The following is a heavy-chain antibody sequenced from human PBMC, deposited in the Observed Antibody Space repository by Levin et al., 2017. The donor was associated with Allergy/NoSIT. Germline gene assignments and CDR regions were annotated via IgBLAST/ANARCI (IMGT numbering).Heavy chain of an antibody. J-gene: IGHJ6*02. CDR1: GGSISSYY. CDR2: IYYSGST. V-gene: IGHV4-59*01. CDR3: ARGKYGMDV. Sequence: GSLRLSCTVSGGSISSYYWSWIRQPPGKGLEWIGYIYYSGSTNYNPSLKSRVTISVDTSKNQFSLKLSSVTAADTAVYYCARGKYGMDVWGQGTTVTVSS.